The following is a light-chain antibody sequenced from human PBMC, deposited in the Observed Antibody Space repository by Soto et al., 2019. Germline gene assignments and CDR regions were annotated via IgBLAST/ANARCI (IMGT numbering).Light chain of an antibody. CDR2: ATS. J-gene: IGKJ1*01. CDR1: QNIVTY. Sequence: DIQMTQSPASLSASVVDRFTITCRASQNIVTYLNWYLQKPGQAPKLLIYATSSLQSGVPPRFSGSGSGTEFSFTISSLQPEDFATYFCQQSYNFPRTFGQGTKVDI. V-gene: IGKV1-39*01. CDR3: QQSYNFPRT.